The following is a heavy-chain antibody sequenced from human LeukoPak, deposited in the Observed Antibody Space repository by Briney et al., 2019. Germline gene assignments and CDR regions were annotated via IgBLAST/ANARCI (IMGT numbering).Heavy chain of an antibody. CDR3: AKYSGYAPGTFDI. CDR2: IYPGDSDT. Sequence: GESLKISCKGSGYSFTNYWIGWVRQMPGKGLEWMGIIYPGDSDTRYSPSFQGQVTISAGKSISTAYLQWSSLRASDTAMYYCAKYSGYAPGTFDIWGQGTMVTVSS. CDR1: GYSFTNYW. D-gene: IGHD5-12*01. J-gene: IGHJ3*02. V-gene: IGHV5-51*01.